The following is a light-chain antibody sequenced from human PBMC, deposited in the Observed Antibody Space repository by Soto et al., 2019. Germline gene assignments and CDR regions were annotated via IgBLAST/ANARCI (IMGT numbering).Light chain of an antibody. CDR1: QSVSSSY. CDR2: GAS. V-gene: IGKV3-20*01. Sequence: EIVLTQSPGTLSLSPGERATLSCRASQSVSSSYLAWYQQKPGQAPRLLIYGASSRAPGIPDRFSGSGSGTDVPLTISRLEPEDFAVYYFQQYGSSPPYTFGQGTKLEIK. CDR3: QQYGSSPPYT. J-gene: IGKJ2*01.